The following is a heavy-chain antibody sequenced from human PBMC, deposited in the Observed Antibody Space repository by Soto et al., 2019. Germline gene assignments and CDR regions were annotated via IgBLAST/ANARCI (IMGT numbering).Heavy chain of an antibody. CDR1: GFTFSSYS. J-gene: IGHJ6*02. D-gene: IGHD3-16*01. V-gene: IGHV3-48*02. CDR3: ARVGLGLFCMDV. CDR2: ISGSSTI. Sequence: EVQLVESGGGLVQPGGSLRVSCAASGFTFSSYSINWVRQAPGKGLEWVSYISGSSTIYYADSVKGRFTISRDNAKNSLYLQMTSLRDEDTAVYYCARVGLGLFCMDVWGQGTTVTVSS.